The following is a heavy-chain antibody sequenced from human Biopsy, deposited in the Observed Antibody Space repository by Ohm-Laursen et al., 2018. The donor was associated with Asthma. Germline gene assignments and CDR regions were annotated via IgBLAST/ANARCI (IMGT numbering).Heavy chain of an antibody. V-gene: IGHV3-30*01. CDR2: ISKDASTQ. D-gene: IGHD1-1*01. Sequence: SLRLSCSASGFSSSNFAIHWVRQAPGKGLEWVGVISKDASTQDYADSVKGRLTMARDNSKNTLDLQMNSLREEDTAVYYCVRDGTDDAFDIWGQGTVVSVSS. CDR1: GFSSSNFA. CDR3: VRDGTDDAFDI. J-gene: IGHJ3*02.